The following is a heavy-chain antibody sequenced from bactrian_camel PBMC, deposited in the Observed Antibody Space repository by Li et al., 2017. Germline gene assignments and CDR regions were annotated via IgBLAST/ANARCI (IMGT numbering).Heavy chain of an antibody. CDR1: GDTSRTHC. CDR3: AEGYCEVVAGSVDPEYEYSY. Sequence: HVQLVESGGGSVQAGGSLTLSCVASGDTSRTHCMAWFRQVPGKEREGVAAIDPDGSTSYADSVKGRFSISKDNVKNTAYLQMNSLKSEDTGVYYCAEGYCEVVAGSVDPEYEYSYWGQGTQVTVS. J-gene: IGHJ4*01. CDR2: IDPDGST. D-gene: IGHD6*01. V-gene: IGHV3S53*01.